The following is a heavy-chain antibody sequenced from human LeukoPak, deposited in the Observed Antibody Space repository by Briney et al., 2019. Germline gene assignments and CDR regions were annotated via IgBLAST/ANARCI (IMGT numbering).Heavy chain of an antibody. Sequence: GASVKVSCKASGYTFTKYGITWVRQAPGQGLEWMGWINTYNGNTNYAQKLQGRVTMTTDTSTSTAYMELRSLISDDAAVYYCARGDDYGDYWGLYWGQGTLVTVSS. J-gene: IGHJ4*02. V-gene: IGHV1-18*01. D-gene: IGHD4-17*01. CDR2: INTYNGNT. CDR1: GYTFTKYG. CDR3: ARGDDYGDYWGLY.